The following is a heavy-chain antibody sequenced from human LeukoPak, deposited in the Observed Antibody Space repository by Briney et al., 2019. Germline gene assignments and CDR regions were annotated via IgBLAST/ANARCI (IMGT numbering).Heavy chain of an antibody. CDR2: IIPIFGTA. CDR3: ARGKKLGYYYDSSGYYYSLGY. J-gene: IGHJ4*02. CDR1: GGTFSSYA. V-gene: IGHV1-69*13. D-gene: IGHD3-22*01. Sequence: SVKVSCKASGGTFSSYAISWVRQAPGQGLEWMGGIIPIFGTANYAQKFQGRVTITADQSTSTAYMELSSLRSEDTAVYYCARGKKLGYYYDSSGYYYSLGYWGQGTLVTVSS.